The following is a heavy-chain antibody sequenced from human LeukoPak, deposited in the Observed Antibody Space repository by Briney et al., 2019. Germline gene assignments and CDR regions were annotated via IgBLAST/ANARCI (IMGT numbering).Heavy chain of an antibody. Sequence: SETLSLTCAVSGYSISSGYYWGRIRQPPGKGLEWIGSIYHSGSTYYNPSLKSRVTISVDTSKNQFSLKLSSVTAADTAVYYCARLYCTDGVCHRVGDYWGQGTLVTVSS. CDR3: ARLYCTDGVCHRVGDY. CDR1: GYSISSGYY. D-gene: IGHD2-8*01. CDR2: IYHSGST. J-gene: IGHJ4*02. V-gene: IGHV4-38-2*01.